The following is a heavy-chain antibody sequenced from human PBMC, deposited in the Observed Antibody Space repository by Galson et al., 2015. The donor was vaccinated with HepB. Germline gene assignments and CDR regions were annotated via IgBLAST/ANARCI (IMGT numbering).Heavy chain of an antibody. V-gene: IGHV3-43D*04. CDR3: VKDGRKLQGNYYYYGMDI. Sequence: SLRLSCAASGFRFNEYAMHWVRQAPGKGLEWVSLITWDGGNRYYSESVKGRFTISRDNSKNSLFLQVNSLTPADTALYYCVKDGRKLQGNYYYYGMDIWGQGTTVAVSS. J-gene: IGHJ6*02. CDR2: ITWDGGNR. CDR1: GFRFNEYA. D-gene: IGHD3-10*01.